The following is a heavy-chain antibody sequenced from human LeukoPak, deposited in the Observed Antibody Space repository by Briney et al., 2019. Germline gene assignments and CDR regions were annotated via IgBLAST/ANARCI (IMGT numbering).Heavy chain of an antibody. Sequence: TGGSLRLSCAASGFTFSSYSMNWVRQAPGKGLEWVSSISSSSSYIYYADSVKGRFTISRDNAKNSLYLQMNSLRAEDTAVYYCARDTIRAMGPGYFDYWGQGTLVTVSS. CDR1: GFTFSSYS. CDR2: ISSSSSYI. J-gene: IGHJ4*02. CDR3: ARDTIRAMGPGYFDY. V-gene: IGHV3-21*01. D-gene: IGHD5-18*01.